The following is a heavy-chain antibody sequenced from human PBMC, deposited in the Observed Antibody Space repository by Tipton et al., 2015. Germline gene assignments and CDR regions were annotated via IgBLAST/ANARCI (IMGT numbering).Heavy chain of an antibody. CDR2: TYYRSKWYN. CDR1: GDSVSSNRGS. J-gene: IGHJ4*02. Sequence: GLVKPSQTLSLTCVISGDSVSSNRGSWNWIRQSPARGLEWLGRTYYRSKWYNDYAVSVKSRITINPDTSENQFSLQLNSVTPEDTAVYYCARGNTNYPYYFGYWGQGALVTVSS. D-gene: IGHD2-8*01. CDR3: ARGNTNYPYYFGY. V-gene: IGHV6-1*01.